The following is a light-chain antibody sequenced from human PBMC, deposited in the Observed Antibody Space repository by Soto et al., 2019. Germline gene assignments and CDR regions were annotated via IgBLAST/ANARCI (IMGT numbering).Light chain of an antibody. J-gene: IGKJ1*01. Sequence: EIVLTQSPGTLSLSPGERATLSCRASQSVSNNYLAWYQQKPGQAPILLIYSAYNRATGIPDRFNGSGSVTDFTLTISRLEREDFAVYYCQQYSSSGTFGQGTKVDIK. V-gene: IGKV3-20*01. CDR1: QSVSNNY. CDR2: SAY. CDR3: QQYSSSGT.